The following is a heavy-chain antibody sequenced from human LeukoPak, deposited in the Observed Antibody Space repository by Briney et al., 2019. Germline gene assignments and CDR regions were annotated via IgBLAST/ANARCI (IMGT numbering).Heavy chain of an antibody. CDR3: ARDLRGYSYGYEFDY. J-gene: IGHJ4*02. V-gene: IGHV3-53*01. Sequence: PGGSLRLSCAASGFSVSSNYMSWVRQAPGKGLEWVSVIYSSDTTYYADSVKGRFTISRDNAKNSLYLQMNSLRAEDTAVYYCARDLRGYSYGYEFDYWGQGTLVTVSS. D-gene: IGHD5-18*01. CDR2: IYSSDTT. CDR1: GFSVSSNY.